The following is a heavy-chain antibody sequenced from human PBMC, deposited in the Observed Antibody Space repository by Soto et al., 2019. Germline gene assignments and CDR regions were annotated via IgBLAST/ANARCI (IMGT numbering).Heavy chain of an antibody. CDR3: AGLVDYSHYMDV. CDR1: GGSSSSSSYY. Sequence: ETLCLTGTVSGGSSSSSSYYCVWIRQPQGKGLEWIGSIYYSVSTYYNPSLKSRVTISVDTSKNQFSLKLSSVTAADTVVYYCAGLVDYSHYMDVWGKGTTVTVSS. V-gene: IGHV4-39*01. CDR2: IYYSVST. J-gene: IGHJ6*03.